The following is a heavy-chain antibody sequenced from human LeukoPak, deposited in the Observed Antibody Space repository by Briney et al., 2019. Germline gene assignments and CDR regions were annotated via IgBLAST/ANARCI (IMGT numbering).Heavy chain of an antibody. CDR3: TRAGYSSGFDS. J-gene: IGHJ5*01. CDR2: INSDGYSI. V-gene: IGHV3-74*03. D-gene: IGHD6-19*01. Sequence: PGGSLRLSCAASRFTFSGYWMHWARQAPGKGLVWVSRINSDGYSITYADSVKGRFTISRDNAKNTLYLQMNSLIAEDTAVYFCTRAGYSSGFDSWGQGTLVTVSS. CDR1: RFTFSGYW.